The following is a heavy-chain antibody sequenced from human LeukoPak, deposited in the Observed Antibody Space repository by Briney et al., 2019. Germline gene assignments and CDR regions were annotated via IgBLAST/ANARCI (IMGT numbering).Heavy chain of an antibody. CDR2: ISYDGSNK. D-gene: IGHD3-10*01. V-gene: IGHV3-30-3*01. Sequence: GRSLRLSCAASGFTFSSYAMHWVRQAPGKGLEWVAVISYDGSNKYYADSVKGRFTTSRDNSKNTLYLQMNSLRAEDTAVYYCARERGSWDYFDYWGQGTLVTVSS. J-gene: IGHJ4*02. CDR1: GFTFSSYA. CDR3: ARERGSWDYFDY.